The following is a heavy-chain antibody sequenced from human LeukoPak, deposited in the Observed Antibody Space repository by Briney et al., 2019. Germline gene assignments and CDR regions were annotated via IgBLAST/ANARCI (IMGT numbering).Heavy chain of an antibody. V-gene: IGHV4-34*01. J-gene: IGHJ6*03. Sequence: SETLSLTCAVYGGSFSGYHWSWIRQPPGKGLEWIGEINHSGSTNYNPSLKSRVTISVDTSKNQFSLKLSSVTAADTAVYYCASQNRAYCSGGSCYSGYYYYYYYMDVWGKGTTVTVSS. CDR1: GGSFSGYH. CDR3: ASQNRAYCSGGSCYSGYYYYYYYMDV. D-gene: IGHD2-15*01. CDR2: INHSGST.